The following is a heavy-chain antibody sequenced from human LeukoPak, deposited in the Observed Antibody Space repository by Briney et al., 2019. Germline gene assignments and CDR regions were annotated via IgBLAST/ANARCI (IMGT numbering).Heavy chain of an antibody. D-gene: IGHD6-6*01. CDR3: ARVGVSSIAARPESYYYYYYMDV. Sequence: PGGSLRLSCAASGFTFSSYAMHWVRQAPGKGLEYVSAISSNGGSTYYANSVKGRFTISRDNSKNTLYLQMGSLRAEDMAVYYCARVGVSSIAARPESYYYYYYMDVWGKGTTVTVSS. CDR1: GFTFSSYA. CDR2: ISSNGGST. J-gene: IGHJ6*03. V-gene: IGHV3-64*01.